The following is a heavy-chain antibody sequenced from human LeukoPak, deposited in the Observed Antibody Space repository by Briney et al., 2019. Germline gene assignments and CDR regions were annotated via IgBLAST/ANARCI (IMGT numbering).Heavy chain of an antibody. CDR2: INHSGST. D-gene: IGHD2-2*01. CDR3: AREYCSSTSCYPPTDV. Sequence: SETLSLTCAVYGGSFSGYYWSWIRQPPGNGLEWIGEINHSGSTNYNPSLKSRVTISVDTSKNQFSLKLSSVTAADTAVYYCAREYCSSTSCYPPTDVWGKGTTVTVSS. CDR1: GGSFSGYY. V-gene: IGHV4-34*01. J-gene: IGHJ6*04.